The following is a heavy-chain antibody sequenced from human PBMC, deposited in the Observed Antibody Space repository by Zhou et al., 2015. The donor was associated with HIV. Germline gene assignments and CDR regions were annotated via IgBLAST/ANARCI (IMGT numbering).Heavy chain of an antibody. Sequence: LMQSGTEVTKPGSSVKVSCKASGGTFSGSDISWVRQAPGQGLEWMGGITPMFDIKNYAQRFRARLNISVDQSTSTAYMELSSLTSEDTAIYFCARSSVNHENAFDIWGQGTNVIVSP. V-gene: IGHV1-69*17. J-gene: IGHJ3*02. D-gene: IGHD3-22*01. CDR3: ARSSVNHENAFDI. CDR1: GGTFSGSD. CDR2: ITPMFDIK.